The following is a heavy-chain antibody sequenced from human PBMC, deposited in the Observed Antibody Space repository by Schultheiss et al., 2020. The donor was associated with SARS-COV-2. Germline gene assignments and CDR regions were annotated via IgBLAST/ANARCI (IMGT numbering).Heavy chain of an antibody. CDR2: IGTAGDP. J-gene: IGHJ4*02. D-gene: IGHD2-2*01. CDR3: AAPVPTF. CDR1: GFTFSSYE. Sequence: GGSLRLSCAASGFTFSSYEMNWVRQAPGKGLEWVSAIGTAGDPYYPGSVKGRFTISRDNSKNTLYLQMNSLRAEDTAVYYCAAPVPTFWGQGTLVTVSS. V-gene: IGHV3-13*05.